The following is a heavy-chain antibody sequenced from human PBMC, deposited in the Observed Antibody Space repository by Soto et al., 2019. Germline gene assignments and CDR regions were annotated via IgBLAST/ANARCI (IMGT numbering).Heavy chain of an antibody. CDR1: GGSINSKGYY. V-gene: IGHV4-39*01. CDR2: IYYSGST. J-gene: IGHJ5*02. CDR3: ARHTKYHLLESARADRFGP. D-gene: IGHD2-2*01. Sequence: SGTLYLTCTVSGGSINSKGYYWDGIRQNPGKGLEWIGYIYYSGSTYYNPSLKSPVTMSVDTSKNQFSLKLSSVTAADTAVYYCARHTKYHLLESARADRFGPWGQGTLVTGSS.